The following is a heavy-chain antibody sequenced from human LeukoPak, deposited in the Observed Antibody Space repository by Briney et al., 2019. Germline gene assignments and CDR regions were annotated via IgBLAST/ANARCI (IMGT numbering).Heavy chain of an antibody. V-gene: IGHV3-21*01. CDR3: ARGQLWQTGWFDP. CDR2: ISSTSSYI. J-gene: IGHJ5*02. Sequence: GGSMILSCAASGFTFSDYSMHWVRQAPGKGLEWVSCISSTSSYIYYADSVRGRFTISRDNAKNSLYLQMNSLRAEDTAVYYCARGQLWQTGWFDPWGQGTLVTVSS. D-gene: IGHD5-18*01. CDR1: GFTFSDYS.